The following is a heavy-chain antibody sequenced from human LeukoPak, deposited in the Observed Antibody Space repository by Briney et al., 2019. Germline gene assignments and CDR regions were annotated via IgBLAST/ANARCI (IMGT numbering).Heavy chain of an antibody. Sequence: GESLQISRKGSGYSFTSYWIGWVRQLPGKGLEWMGIIYPGDSDTRYSPSFQGQVTISADKSISTAYLQWSSLKASDTAMYYCARHSGSSSSRPYYYYYYMDVWGKGTTVTVSS. V-gene: IGHV5-51*01. CDR3: ARHSGSSSSRPYYYYYYMDV. CDR2: IYPGDSDT. D-gene: IGHD6-6*01. CDR1: GYSFTSYW. J-gene: IGHJ6*03.